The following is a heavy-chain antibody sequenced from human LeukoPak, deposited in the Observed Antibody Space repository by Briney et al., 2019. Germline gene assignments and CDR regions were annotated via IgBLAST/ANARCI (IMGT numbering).Heavy chain of an antibody. D-gene: IGHD6-19*01. Sequence: GGSLRLSCAASGFTFSSYAMHWVRQAPGKGLEWVAVISYDGGNKYYADSVKGRFTISRDNSKNTLYLQMNSLRAEDTAVYYCARPFGGWQNYYYYGMDVWGQGTTVTVSS. V-gene: IGHV3-30*04. CDR3: ARPFGGWQNYYYYGMDV. J-gene: IGHJ6*02. CDR1: GFTFSSYA. CDR2: ISYDGGNK.